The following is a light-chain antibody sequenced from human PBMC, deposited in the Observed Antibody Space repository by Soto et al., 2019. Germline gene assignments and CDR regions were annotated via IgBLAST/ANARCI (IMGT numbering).Light chain of an antibody. J-gene: IGLJ1*01. CDR2: DVI. V-gene: IGLV2-14*03. CDR1: SSDIGAFNH. Sequence: VLTQPASVSDSPGQSITISCIGTSSDIGAFNHVSWHQQHPGKAPKLIIYDVINRPSGVSNRFSGSKTGNTASLIISGLQAEDEADYYCSSYTSSSSYVFGSGTKVTVL. CDR3: SSYTSSSSYV.